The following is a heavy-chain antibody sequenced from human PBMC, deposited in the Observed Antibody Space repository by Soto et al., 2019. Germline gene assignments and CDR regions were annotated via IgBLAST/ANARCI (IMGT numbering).Heavy chain of an antibody. J-gene: IGHJ6*02. CDR3: AREWELPNYYGMDV. D-gene: IGHD1-26*01. Sequence: GGSLRLSCAASGFTVSSNYMSWVRQAPGKGLEWVSVIYSGGSTYYVDSVKGRFTISRDNSKNTVHLQMNSLRAEDTAVYYCAREWELPNYYGMDVWGQGTTVTVSS. CDR1: GFTVSSNY. CDR2: IYSGGST. V-gene: IGHV3-53*01.